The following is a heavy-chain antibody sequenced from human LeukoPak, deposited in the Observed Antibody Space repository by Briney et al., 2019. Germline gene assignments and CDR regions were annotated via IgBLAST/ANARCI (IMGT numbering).Heavy chain of an antibody. CDR2: ISGSGGST. D-gene: IGHD6-19*01. J-gene: IGHJ4*02. V-gene: IGHV3-23*01. CDR1: GFTFSSHA. Sequence: PGGSLRLPCAASGFTFSSHAMSWAPQAPGRGLVWVSDISGSGGSTYYADSVKGRFTITRDNSKNTLYLQMNSLRAEDTAVYYCAKSKEQWLINYFDYWGQGTLVTVSS. CDR3: AKSKEQWLINYFDY.